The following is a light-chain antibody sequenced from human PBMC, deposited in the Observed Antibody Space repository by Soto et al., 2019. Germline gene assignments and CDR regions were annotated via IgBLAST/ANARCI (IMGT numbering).Light chain of an antibody. J-gene: IGKJ2*01. CDR3: QQYGSSPPMYT. V-gene: IGKV3-20*01. Sequence: ETVLTQSPGTLSLSPGERATLSCRASQSVSSSYLAWYQQKPGQAPRLLIYGASSRATGIPDRFSGSGSGTDFTLTISRLEPEDSAVYYCQQYGSSPPMYTFGQGTRLEIK. CDR2: GAS. CDR1: QSVSSSY.